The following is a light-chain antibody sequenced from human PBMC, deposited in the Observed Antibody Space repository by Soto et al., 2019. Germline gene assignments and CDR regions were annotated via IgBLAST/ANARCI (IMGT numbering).Light chain of an antibody. V-gene: IGKV3-20*01. CDR3: QHYGPSAL. CDR2: DAS. Sequence: EIVLTQSPGTLSLSPGERATLSCRASQSVSSSYLAWYQQKPGQAPRLLIYDASRATGIPDRFSGSGSGTYFTLTITRLEPEAFAVYYCQHYGPSALVGPGTKVDI. J-gene: IGKJ3*01. CDR1: QSVSSSY.